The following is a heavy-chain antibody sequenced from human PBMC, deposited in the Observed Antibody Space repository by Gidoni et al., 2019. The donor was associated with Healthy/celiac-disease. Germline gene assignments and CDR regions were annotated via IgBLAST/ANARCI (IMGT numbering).Heavy chain of an antibody. CDR2: INPNSGGT. D-gene: IGHD3-10*01. CDR1: GYTFTGYY. J-gene: IGHJ6*02. V-gene: IGHV1-2*04. Sequence: QVQLVQSGAEVKKPGASVKVSCKASGYTFTGYYMHWVRQAPGQGLEWMGWINPNSGGTNYAQKFQGWVTMTRDTSISTAYMELSRLRSDDTAVYYCARDRGEIWFREFPHLLYGMDVWGQGTTVTVSS. CDR3: ARDRGEIWFREFPHLLYGMDV.